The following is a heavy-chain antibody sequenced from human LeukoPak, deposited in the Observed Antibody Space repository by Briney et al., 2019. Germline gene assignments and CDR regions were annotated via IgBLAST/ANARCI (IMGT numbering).Heavy chain of an antibody. V-gene: IGHV3-48*02. CDR2: ISSSSPTT. Sequence: GGSLRLSCVTSGFSFSSYSMNWVRQAPGKGLEWVSYISSSSPTTYYADSVKDRFTISRDNAKNSLYLQMNSLRDEDTAVYYCARAVRGTRDAFDIWGQGTMVTVSS. D-gene: IGHD3-10*01. CDR1: GFSFSSYS. CDR3: ARAVRGTRDAFDI. J-gene: IGHJ3*02.